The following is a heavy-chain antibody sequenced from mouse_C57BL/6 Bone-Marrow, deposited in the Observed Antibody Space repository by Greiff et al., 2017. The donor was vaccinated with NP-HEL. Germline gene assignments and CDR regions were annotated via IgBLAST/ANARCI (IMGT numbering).Heavy chain of an antibody. Sequence: QVQLKESGAELARPGASVKLSCKASGYTFTSYGISWVKQRTGQGLEWIGEIYPRSGNTYYNEKFKGKATLTADKSSSTAYMELRSLTSEDSAVYFCARSGWLQSYYYAMDYWGQGTSVTVSS. CDR2: IYPRSGNT. V-gene: IGHV1-81*01. CDR1: GYTFTSYG. D-gene: IGHD2-3*01. J-gene: IGHJ4*01. CDR3: ARSGWLQSYYYAMDY.